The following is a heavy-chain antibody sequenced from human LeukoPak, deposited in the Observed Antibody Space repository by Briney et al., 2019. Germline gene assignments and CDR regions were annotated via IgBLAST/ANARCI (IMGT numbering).Heavy chain of an antibody. CDR1: GGSFSGCY. CDR2: INHSGST. Sequence: PSETLSLTCAVYGGSFSGCYWSWIRQPPGKGLEWIGEINHSGSTNYNPSLKSRVTISVDTSKNQFSLKLSSVTAADTAVYYCARGRITGSGPYFDYWGQGTLVTVSS. CDR3: ARGRITGSGPYFDY. D-gene: IGHD1-20*01. V-gene: IGHV4-34*01. J-gene: IGHJ4*02.